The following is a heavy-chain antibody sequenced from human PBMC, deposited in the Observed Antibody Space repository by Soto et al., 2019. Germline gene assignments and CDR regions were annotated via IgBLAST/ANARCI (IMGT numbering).Heavy chain of an antibody. CDR2: IIPIFGTA. Sequence: SVKVSCKASGGTFSSYAISWVRQAPGQGLEWMGGIIPIFGTANYAQKFQGRVTITADESTSTAYMELSSLRSEDTAVYYCAGSGGRGAFLLGYYYYGMDVWGQGTTVTVSS. D-gene: IGHD3-16*01. V-gene: IGHV1-69*13. CDR3: AGSGGRGAFLLGYYYYGMDV. J-gene: IGHJ6*02. CDR1: GGTFSSYA.